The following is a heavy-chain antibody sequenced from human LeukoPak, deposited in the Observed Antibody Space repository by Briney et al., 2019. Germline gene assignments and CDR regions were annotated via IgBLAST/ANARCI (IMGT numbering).Heavy chain of an antibody. CDR3: ARVRTTVTTFAAFDI. CDR2: INPNSGGT. CDR1: GYTFTGYY. V-gene: IGHV1-2*06. J-gene: IGHJ3*02. D-gene: IGHD4-11*01. Sequence: ASVKVSCKASGYTFTGYYMHWVRQAPGQGLEWMGRINPNSGGTNYAQKFQGRVTTTRDTSISTAYMELSRLRSDDTAVYYCARVRTTVTTFAAFDIWGQGTMVTVSS.